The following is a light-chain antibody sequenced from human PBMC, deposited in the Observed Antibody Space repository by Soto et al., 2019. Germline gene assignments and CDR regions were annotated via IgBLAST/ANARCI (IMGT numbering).Light chain of an antibody. CDR2: AAS. J-gene: IGKJ2*01. CDR3: QQYGSSPYT. Sequence: ENVLTQSPGTLSLSPGERATLSCRASQSVSSSYLAWYQQKPGQAPRLLIYAASRRATGIPDRFSGSGSGTDFSVTISRLEPEDFAVYYCQQYGSSPYTFGQWTKLEIK. V-gene: IGKV3-20*01. CDR1: QSVSSSY.